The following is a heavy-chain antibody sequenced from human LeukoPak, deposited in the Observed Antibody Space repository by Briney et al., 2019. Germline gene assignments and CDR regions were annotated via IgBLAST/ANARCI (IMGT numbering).Heavy chain of an antibody. CDR2: INHSGST. J-gene: IGHJ6*04. V-gene: IGHV4-34*01. CDR1: GGSFSGYY. D-gene: IGHD2-21*02. Sequence: SETLSLTCAVYGGSFSGYYWSWIRQPPGKGLEWIGEINHSGSTNYNPSLKSRVTISVDTSKNQFSLKLSSVTAADTAVYYCARGGVTDVWGKGTTVTVSS. CDR3: ARGGVTDV.